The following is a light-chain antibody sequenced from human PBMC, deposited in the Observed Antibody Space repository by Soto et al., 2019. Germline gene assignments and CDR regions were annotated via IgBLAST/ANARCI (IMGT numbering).Light chain of an antibody. Sequence: EIVLTQSPGTLALSPGERATLSCRASQSVSSSYLAWYQQKPGQAPRLLIYGESRRATGIPDRFSGSSSGTTVTITTIRREPEDFLVYYCQQYDSSSPRTFGRGTKVEIK. CDR3: QQYDSSSPRT. CDR1: QSVSSSY. V-gene: IGKV3-20*01. CDR2: GES. J-gene: IGKJ1*01.